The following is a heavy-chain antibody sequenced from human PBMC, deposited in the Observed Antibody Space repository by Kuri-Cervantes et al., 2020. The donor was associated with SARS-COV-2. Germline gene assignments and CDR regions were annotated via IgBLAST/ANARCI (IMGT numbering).Heavy chain of an antibody. D-gene: IGHD5-18*01. Sequence: SQTLSLTCAVYGGSFSDYYWSWIRQPPGKGLEWIGTIYYSGSTYYNPSLKSRVTISVDTSKNQFSLKLSSVTAADTAVYYCARHRAWIQLSRIDYWGQGTLVTVSS. CDR1: GGSFSDYY. V-gene: IGHV4-34*01. CDR2: IYYSGST. CDR3: ARHRAWIQLSRIDY. J-gene: IGHJ4*02.